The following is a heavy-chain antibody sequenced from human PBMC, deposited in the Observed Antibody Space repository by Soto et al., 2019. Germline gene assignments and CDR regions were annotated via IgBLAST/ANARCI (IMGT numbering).Heavy chain of an antibody. V-gene: IGHV1-24*01. CDR2: SHPDDGEI. D-gene: IGHD3-10*01. Sequence: ASVKVSCKLSGNSLNYVSMHWVRQAPGNGLEWMGGSHPDDGEIIYAQKFQGRIAMTEDSATETAYMELRSLRSEDTALYFCATDLWFGELLPKRGSFWGQGTLVTVSS. CDR1: GNSLNYVS. J-gene: IGHJ4*02. CDR3: ATDLWFGELLPKRGSF.